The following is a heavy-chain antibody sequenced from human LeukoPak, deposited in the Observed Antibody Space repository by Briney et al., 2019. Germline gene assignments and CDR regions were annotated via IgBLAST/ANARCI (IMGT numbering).Heavy chain of an antibody. CDR2: INTNTGNP. CDR3: ARGDYDTHGYQTR. J-gene: IGHJ4*02. CDR1: GYIFTNYV. D-gene: IGHD3-22*01. Sequence: ASVKVSCKASGYIFTNYVLHWVRQAPGQGLEWMGWINTNTGNPTYAQGFTGRFVFSLDTSVSTAYLEISSLKADDTAMYYCARGDYDTHGYQTRWGQGTLVTVSS. V-gene: IGHV7-4-1*02.